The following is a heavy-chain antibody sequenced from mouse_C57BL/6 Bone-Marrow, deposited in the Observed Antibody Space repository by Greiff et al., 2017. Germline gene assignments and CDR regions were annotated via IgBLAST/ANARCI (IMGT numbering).Heavy chain of an antibody. CDR1: GYTFTSYW. V-gene: IGHV1-55*01. CDR2: IYPGSGST. D-gene: IGHD4-1*01. CDR3: ARSGCDFDY. J-gene: IGHJ2*01. Sequence: VQLQQPGAELVKPGASVKMSCTASGYTFTSYWITWVKQRPGQGLEWIGDIYPGSGSTKYNEKFKSKATLTGDTSSSTAYLQLSSLTSEDAAVYYCARSGCDFDYWGQGTTLTVSS.